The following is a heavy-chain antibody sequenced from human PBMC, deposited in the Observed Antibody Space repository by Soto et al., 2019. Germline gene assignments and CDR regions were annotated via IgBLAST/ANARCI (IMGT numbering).Heavy chain of an antibody. D-gene: IGHD3-9*01. J-gene: IGHJ4*02. CDR3: ARLEGLATISYYFDF. V-gene: IGHV4-39*01. Sequence: SETLSLTCSVSGDSSNSVKYYWGWIRQPPGKGLEWIGSIYYRGNTHYNPSLQTRVTISLDKSKSQFSLRLNSVTAADSAVYFCARLEGLATISYYFDFWGQGAQVTVSS. CDR2: IYYRGNT. CDR1: GDSSNSVKYY.